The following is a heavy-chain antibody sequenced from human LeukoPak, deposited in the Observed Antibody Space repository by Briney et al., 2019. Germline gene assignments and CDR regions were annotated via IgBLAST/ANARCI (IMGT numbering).Heavy chain of an antibody. CDR2: ISYDGSNK. CDR1: GFTFSSYA. Sequence: GGSLRLSCAASGFTFSSYAMHWVRQAPGKGLEWVAVISYDGSNKYYADSVKGRFTISRDNSKNTLYLQMNSLRAEDTAVYHCARVATGSSLFDYWGQGTLVTVSS. D-gene: IGHD3-9*01. CDR3: ARVATGSSLFDY. V-gene: IGHV3-30-3*01. J-gene: IGHJ4*02.